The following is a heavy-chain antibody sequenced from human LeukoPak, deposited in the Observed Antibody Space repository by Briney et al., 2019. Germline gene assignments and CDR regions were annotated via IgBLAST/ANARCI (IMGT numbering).Heavy chain of an antibody. CDR2: ISGSGGST. J-gene: IGHJ4*02. D-gene: IGHD1-26*01. V-gene: IGHV3-23*01. Sequence: GGSLRLSCAASGFTLSSYAMSWVRQAPGKGLEWVSAISGSGGSTYYADSVKGRFTISRDNSKNTLYLQMSSLRAEDTAVYYCAKEVEGEWELLSYWGQGTLVTVSS. CDR3: AKEVEGEWELLSY. CDR1: GFTLSSYA.